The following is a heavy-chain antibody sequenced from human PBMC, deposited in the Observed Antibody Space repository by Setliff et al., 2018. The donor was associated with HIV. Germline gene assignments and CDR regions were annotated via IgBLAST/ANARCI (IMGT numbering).Heavy chain of an antibody. J-gene: IGHJ4*02. CDR1: GGSISSSSYY. CDR3: ARSPLYSGYERYYFGY. Sequence: SETLSLTCTVSGGSISSSSYYWGWIRQPPGKGLEWIGGIYYSGSTYYNPSLKSRVTISLDRSKTQFSLKLSSVTAADTAVYYCARSPLYSGYERYYFGYWGQGTLVTVSS. V-gene: IGHV4-39*07. D-gene: IGHD5-12*01. CDR2: IYYSGST.